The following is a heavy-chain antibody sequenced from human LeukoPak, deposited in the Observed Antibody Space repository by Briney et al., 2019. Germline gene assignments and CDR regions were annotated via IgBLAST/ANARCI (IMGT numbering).Heavy chain of an antibody. Sequence: SETLSLTCAVYGGSFSGYYWSWIRQPPGKGLEWIGEINHSGSTNYNPSLKSRVTISVDTSKNQFSLKLSSVTAADTAVYYWASAVAGTGDAFDIWGQGTMVTVSS. J-gene: IGHJ3*02. D-gene: IGHD6-19*01. CDR3: ASAVAGTGDAFDI. V-gene: IGHV4-34*01. CDR2: INHSGST. CDR1: GGSFSGYY.